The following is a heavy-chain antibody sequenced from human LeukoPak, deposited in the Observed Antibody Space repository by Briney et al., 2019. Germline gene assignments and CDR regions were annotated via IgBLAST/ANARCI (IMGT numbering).Heavy chain of an antibody. CDR1: GFTFSSYW. J-gene: IGHJ4*02. CDR2: IKKDGSEK. D-gene: IGHD3-22*01. CDR3: ARTSYYYDSRGYYAVPFDY. Sequence: HPGGSLRLSCAASGFTFSSYWMSWVRQAPGKGLEWVANIKKDGSEKYYVDSVKGRFTISRDNAKNSLYLQMNSLRAEDTAVYYCARTSYYYDSRGYYAVPFDYWGQGTLVTVSS. V-gene: IGHV3-7*01.